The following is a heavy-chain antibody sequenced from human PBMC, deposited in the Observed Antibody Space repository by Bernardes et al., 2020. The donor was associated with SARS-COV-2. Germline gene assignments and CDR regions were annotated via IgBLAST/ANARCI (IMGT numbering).Heavy chain of an antibody. CDR1: GFTFNDFY. CDR3: ARDGYYDSTQGNAFDI. CDR2: ISRSGSAI. J-gene: IGHJ3*02. Sequence: GGSLRLSCAASGFTFNDFYMSWIRQAPGKGLEWISYISRSGSAIDYADSVEGRFTISRDNAKNSLYLQMDSLRVEDTAVYYCARDGYYDSTQGNAFDIWGQGTMVTISS. V-gene: IGHV3-11*01. D-gene: IGHD3-22*01.